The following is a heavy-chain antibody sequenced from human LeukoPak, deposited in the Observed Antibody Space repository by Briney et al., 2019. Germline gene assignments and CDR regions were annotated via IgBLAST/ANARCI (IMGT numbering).Heavy chain of an antibody. J-gene: IGHJ6*02. CDR2: IIPIFGTA. Sequence: SVKVSCKASGGTFSSYAISWVRQAPGQGLEWMGGIIPIFGTANYAQKSQGRVTITADESTSTAYMELSSLRSEDTAVYYCARPPSASQHYYYGMDVWGQGTTVTVSS. CDR3: ARPPSASQHYYYGMDV. D-gene: IGHD6-6*01. V-gene: IGHV1-69*13. CDR1: GGTFSSYA.